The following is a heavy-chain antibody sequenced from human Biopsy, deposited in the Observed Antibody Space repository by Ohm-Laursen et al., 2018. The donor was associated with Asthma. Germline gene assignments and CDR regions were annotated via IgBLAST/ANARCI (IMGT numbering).Heavy chain of an antibody. Sequence: PSQTLSLTWAVSGGSISSGGYSWRWIRQPPGKGLEWIGYIYHSGSTYYNPSLNTRVTIYVDRSKNQFSLNLSSVTAADTAVYYCARVKDGYNFDYWGQGTLVTVSS. J-gene: IGHJ4*02. D-gene: IGHD5-24*01. CDR2: IYHSGST. CDR3: ARVKDGYNFDY. V-gene: IGHV4-30-2*01. CDR1: GGSISSGGYS.